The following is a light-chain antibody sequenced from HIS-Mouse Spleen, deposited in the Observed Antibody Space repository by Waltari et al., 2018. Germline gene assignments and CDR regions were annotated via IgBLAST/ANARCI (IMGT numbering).Light chain of an antibody. CDR2: EVS. J-gene: IGLJ2*01. Sequence: QSALTQPPSVSGSPGQSVTISCTGTSSDVGSYNRVSWYQQPPGTAPKLMIYEVSNRPSVVPDRFSGPKSGNTASLTISGLQAEDEADYYCSLYTSSSTLVFGGGTKLTVL. CDR3: SLYTSSSTLV. CDR1: SSDVGSYNR. V-gene: IGLV2-18*01.